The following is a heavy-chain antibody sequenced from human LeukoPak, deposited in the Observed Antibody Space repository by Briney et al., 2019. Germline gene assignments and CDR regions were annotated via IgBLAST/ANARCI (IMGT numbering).Heavy chain of an antibody. Sequence: PGGSLRLSCAASGFTFSTYWMDWVRQAPGKGLEWVANIKQDGSDKHYVDSVKGRFTISRDNAKNSLYQQMNSLRAEDTAVYYCARGPEYMSPFDYCGQGALITVSS. V-gene: IGHV3-7*01. CDR2: IKQDGSDK. CDR3: ARGPEYMSPFDY. J-gene: IGHJ4*02. D-gene: IGHD1-14*01. CDR1: GFTFSTYW.